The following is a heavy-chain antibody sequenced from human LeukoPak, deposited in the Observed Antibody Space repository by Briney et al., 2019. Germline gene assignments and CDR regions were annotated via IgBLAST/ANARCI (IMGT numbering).Heavy chain of an antibody. D-gene: IGHD3-22*01. Sequence: PGGSLRLSCAASGFTFSSYAMTWVRQAPGKGLEWVSAISSSGGSTYYADSVKGRFTISRDNSKNTLYLQMNSLRAEDTAVYYCAKKSARERYYYDSSGYPDDYWGQGTLVTVSS. CDR3: AKKSARERYYYDSSGYPDDY. J-gene: IGHJ4*02. CDR2: ISSSGGST. CDR1: GFTFSSYA. V-gene: IGHV3-23*01.